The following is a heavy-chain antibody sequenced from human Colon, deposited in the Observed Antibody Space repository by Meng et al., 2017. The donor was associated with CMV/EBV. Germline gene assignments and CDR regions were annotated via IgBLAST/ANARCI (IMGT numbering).Heavy chain of an antibody. V-gene: IGHV3-23*01. CDR3: LREPLLLPRRY. J-gene: IGHJ4*02. Sequence: SGVRVRNDAISGVRQAPGNRLEWVSAITGSGETTFHADSVRGRFTIPKDHYQNKVYLHRTSLRGDDTDTYYCLREPLLLPRRYWGQGTLVTVSS. CDR1: GVRVRNDA. CDR2: ITGSGETT. D-gene: IGHD1-14*01.